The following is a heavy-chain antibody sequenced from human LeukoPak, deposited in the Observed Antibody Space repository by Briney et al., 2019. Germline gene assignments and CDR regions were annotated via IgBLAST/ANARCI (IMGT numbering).Heavy chain of an antibody. J-gene: IGHJ4*02. CDR3: ARAPTRSYDFVW. CDR2: IIPIFATT. D-gene: IGHD3-3*01. V-gene: IGHV1-69*13. Sequence: SVKVSCKASGGTFSSYAISWVRQAPGQGLEWMGGIIPIFATTNYAQKFQGRVTISADESTGTAYMELSSLRSGGTAIYYCARAPTRSYDFVWWGQGTLVTVSS. CDR1: GGTFSSYA.